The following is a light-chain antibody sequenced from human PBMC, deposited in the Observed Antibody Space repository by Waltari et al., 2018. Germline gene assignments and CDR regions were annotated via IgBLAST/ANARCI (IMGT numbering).Light chain of an antibody. Sequence: DIQMTQSPSTLSASVGDRVTITCRASQSIGKWLAWYQQNPGKAPNPLISKASALESGVPSRFSGSGSGTEFTLTISSLQPDDFATYYCHQYSSFPWALGQGTKVEIK. CDR1: QSIGKW. V-gene: IGKV1-5*03. J-gene: IGKJ1*01. CDR2: KAS. CDR3: HQYSSFPWA.